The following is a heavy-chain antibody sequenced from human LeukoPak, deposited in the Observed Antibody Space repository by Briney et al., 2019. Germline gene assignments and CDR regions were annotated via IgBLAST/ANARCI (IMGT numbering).Heavy chain of an antibody. D-gene: IGHD1-26*01. Sequence: SQTLSLTCAISGDSVPSNSAAWNWIRQSPSRGLEWLGRTYYRSKWYNDYAVSVKSRITINPDTSKNQFSLQLNSVTPEDTAVYYCARKGYIVEATTGEAFDIWGQGTMVTVSS. V-gene: IGHV6-1*01. CDR3: ARKGYIVEATTGEAFDI. CDR2: TYYRSKWYN. CDR1: GDSVPSNSAA. J-gene: IGHJ3*02.